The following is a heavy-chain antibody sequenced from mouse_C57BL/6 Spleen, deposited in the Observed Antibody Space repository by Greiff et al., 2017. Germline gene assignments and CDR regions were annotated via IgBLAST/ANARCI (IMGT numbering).Heavy chain of an antibody. CDR3: ARKSYYGSSYGYAMDY. V-gene: IGHV1-26*01. D-gene: IGHD1-1*01. Sequence: VQLQQSGPELVKPGASVKISCKASGYTFTDYYMNWVKQSHGKSLEWIGDINPNNGGTSYNQKFKGKATLTVDKSSSTAYMELRSLTSEDSAVYYCARKSYYGSSYGYAMDYWGQGTSVTVSS. J-gene: IGHJ4*01. CDR2: INPNNGGT. CDR1: GYTFTDYY.